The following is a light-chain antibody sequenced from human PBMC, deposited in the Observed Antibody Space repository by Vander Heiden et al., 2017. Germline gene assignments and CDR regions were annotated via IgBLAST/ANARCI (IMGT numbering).Light chain of an antibody. V-gene: IGLV2-11*01. CDR3: CSYAGSYTYV. CDR2: DVS. J-gene: IGLJ1*01. Sequence: QSALTPPRSVSGSPGQAVTISCTGTSSDVGGYNYVSWYQQHPGKVSKLMIYDVSKRPSGVPDRFSGSKSGNTASLTISGLQAEDEADYYCCSYAGSYTYVFGTGTKVTVL. CDR1: SSDVGGYNY.